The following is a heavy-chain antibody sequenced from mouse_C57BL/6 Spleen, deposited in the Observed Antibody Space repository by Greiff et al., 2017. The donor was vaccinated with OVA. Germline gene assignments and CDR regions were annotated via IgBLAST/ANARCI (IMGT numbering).Heavy chain of an antibody. CDR2: IDPSDSYT. Sequence: QVQLQQPGAELVKPGASVKLSCKASGYTFTSYWMQWVKQRPGQGLEWIGEIDPSDSYTNYNQKFKGKATLTVDTSSSTAYMQLSSLTSEDSAVYYCAGGLYGNCFAYWGQGTLVTVSA. CDR3: AGGLYGNCFAY. J-gene: IGHJ3*01. V-gene: IGHV1-50*01. CDR1: GYTFTSYW. D-gene: IGHD2-1*01.